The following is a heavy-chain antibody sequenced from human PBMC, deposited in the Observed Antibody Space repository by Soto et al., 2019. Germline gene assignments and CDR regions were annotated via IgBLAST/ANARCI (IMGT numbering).Heavy chain of an antibody. CDR1: GYTFTSYY. CDR3: ARRVRNYGSGSYLFDY. V-gene: IGHV1-46*01. CDR2: INPIGGSA. Sequence: GASVKVSCKASGYTFTSYYMHWVRQAPGQGLEWMGIINPIGGSASYAQKFQGRVTITADKSTSTAYMELSSLRSEDTAVYYCARRVRNYGSGSYLFDYWGQGTLVTVSS. J-gene: IGHJ4*02. D-gene: IGHD3-10*01.